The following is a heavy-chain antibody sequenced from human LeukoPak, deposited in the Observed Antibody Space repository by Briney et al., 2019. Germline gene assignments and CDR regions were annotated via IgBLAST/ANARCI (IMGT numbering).Heavy chain of an antibody. D-gene: IGHD4-23*01. J-gene: IGHJ4*02. CDR3: ARSDGGKEGDY. CDR2: INHSGST. Sequence: ASETLSLTCTVSGGSISSYYWSWIRQPPGKGLEWIGEINHSGSTSYNPSLKSRVTISVDTSKNQFSLRLSSVTAADTAVCYCARSDGGKEGDYWGQGTLVTVSS. CDR1: GGSISSYY. V-gene: IGHV4-34*01.